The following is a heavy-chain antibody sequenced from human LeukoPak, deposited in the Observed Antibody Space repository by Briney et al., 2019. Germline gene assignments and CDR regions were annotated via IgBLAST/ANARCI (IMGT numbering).Heavy chain of an antibody. D-gene: IGHD2-2*01. V-gene: IGHV3-74*01. CDR1: GFTFSSYW. J-gene: IGHJ4*02. CDR2: INSDGSST. CDR3: ARDRGGRAVPAANIDY. Sequence: GGSLRLSCAASGFTFSSYWMHWVRQAPGKGLVWVSRINSDGSSTSYADSVKGRFTISRDNAKNTLYLQMNSLRAEDTAVYYCARDRGGRAVPAANIDYWGQGTLVTVSS.